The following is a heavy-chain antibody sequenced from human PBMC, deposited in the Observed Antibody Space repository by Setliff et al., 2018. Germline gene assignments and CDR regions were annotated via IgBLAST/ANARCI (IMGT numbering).Heavy chain of an antibody. D-gene: IGHD2-21*01. Sequence: SETLSLTCAVYGGSFSGYYWSWIRQPPGKGLEWIGEINHSGSTNYNPSLKSRVTISVDTSKNQFSLKLSSVTAADTAVYYCARVRRVVIAYYFYMDVWGKGTTVTVSS. J-gene: IGHJ6*03. CDR3: ARVRRVVIAYYFYMDV. CDR1: GGSFSGYY. CDR2: INHSGST. V-gene: IGHV4-34*01.